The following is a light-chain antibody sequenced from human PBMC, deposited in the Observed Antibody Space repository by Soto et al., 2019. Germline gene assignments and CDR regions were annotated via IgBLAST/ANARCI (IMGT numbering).Light chain of an antibody. V-gene: IGKV1-8*01. Sequence: IQMTQSPSSVSASVGARVTITCRASQGISSYLAWYQQKPGKAPKLLIYAASTLQSGVPSRFSGSGSGTDFTLTISCLQSEDFATYYCQQYYSYPITFGQGTRLEI. CDR2: AAS. CDR1: QGISSY. J-gene: IGKJ5*01. CDR3: QQYYSYPIT.